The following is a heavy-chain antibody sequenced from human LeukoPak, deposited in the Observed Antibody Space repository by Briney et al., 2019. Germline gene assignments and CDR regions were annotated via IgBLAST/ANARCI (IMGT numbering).Heavy chain of an antibody. CDR3: ARDLFGVAYYFDY. V-gene: IGHV1-2*02. D-gene: IGHD3-3*01. CDR2: INPNSGGT. J-gene: IGHJ4*02. Sequence: ASVKVSCKASGYTFTGYYMHWVRQAPGQGLEWMGWINPNSGGTNYAQKFQGRVTMTRDTSISTVYMELSRLRSDDTAVYYCARDLFGVAYYFDYWGQGTLVTVSS. CDR1: GYTFTGYY.